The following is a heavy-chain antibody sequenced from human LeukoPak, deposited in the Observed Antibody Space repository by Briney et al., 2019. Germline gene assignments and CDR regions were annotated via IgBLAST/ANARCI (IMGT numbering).Heavy chain of an antibody. D-gene: IGHD7-27*01. CDR3: ARLQLGIFDY. V-gene: IGHV4-4*02. CDR2: IYYSGST. CDR1: GGSISSSNW. J-gene: IGHJ4*02. Sequence: SETLSLTCAVSGGSISSSNWWSWVRQPPGKGLEWIGYIYYSGSTNYNPSLKSRVTISVDTSKNQFSLKLSSVTAADTAVYYCARLQLGIFDYWGQGTLVTVSS.